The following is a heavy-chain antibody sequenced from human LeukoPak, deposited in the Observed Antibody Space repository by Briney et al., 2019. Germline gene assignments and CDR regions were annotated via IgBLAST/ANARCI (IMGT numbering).Heavy chain of an antibody. Sequence: PGGSLRLSCAASGFTFSDYYMSWIRQAPGKGLEWVSYVSIVGSTIYYADSVKGRFTISRDNAKNSLYLQMNSLKAEDTAVYYCVRGRRPTVTTAVDYWGQGTLVTVSS. D-gene: IGHD4-17*01. V-gene: IGHV3-11*01. CDR2: VSIVGSTI. CDR1: GFTFSDYY. CDR3: VRGRRPTVTTAVDY. J-gene: IGHJ4*02.